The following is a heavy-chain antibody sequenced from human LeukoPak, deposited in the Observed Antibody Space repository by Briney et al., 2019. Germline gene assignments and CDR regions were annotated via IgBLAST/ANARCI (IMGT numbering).Heavy chain of an antibody. CDR3: ARDKGYCTNGVCLGSNWFDP. V-gene: IGHV1-2*02. D-gene: IGHD2-8*01. CDR1: GYTFTGYY. CDR2: INPNSGGT. J-gene: IGHJ5*02. Sequence: GASVKVSCKASGYTFTGYYMHWVRQAPGQGLEWMGWINPNSGGTNYAQKFQGRVTMTRDTSTSTAYMELSSLRSDDTAVYYCARDKGYCTNGVCLGSNWFDPWGQGTLVTVPS.